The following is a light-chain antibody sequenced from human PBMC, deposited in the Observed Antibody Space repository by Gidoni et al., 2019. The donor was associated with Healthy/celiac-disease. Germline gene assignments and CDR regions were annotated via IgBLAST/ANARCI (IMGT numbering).Light chain of an antibody. CDR3: QQSYSTPLT. CDR1: QSISSY. V-gene: IGKV1-39*01. J-gene: IGKJ4*01. Sequence: QMTQAPSDLSASVGDRVTITCRASQSISSYLNWYQQKPGKAPKLLIYAASSLQSGVPSRFSGSGSGTDFTLIISSLQPEDFATYYCQQSYSTPLTFGGGTKVEIK. CDR2: AAS.